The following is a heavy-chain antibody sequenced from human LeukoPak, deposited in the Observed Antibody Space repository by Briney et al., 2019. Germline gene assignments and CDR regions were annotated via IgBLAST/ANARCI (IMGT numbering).Heavy chain of an antibody. V-gene: IGHV3-23*01. Sequence: GGSLRLSCAASGFTFGSYAMSWVRQAPGKGLEWVSAISGSGGSTYYADPVKGRFTISRDNSKNTLYLQMNSLRAEDTAVYYCAKVHGSGSYYPSHYDYWGQGTLVTVSS. J-gene: IGHJ4*02. CDR1: GFTFGSYA. CDR2: ISGSGGST. CDR3: AKVHGSGSYYPSHYDY. D-gene: IGHD3-10*01.